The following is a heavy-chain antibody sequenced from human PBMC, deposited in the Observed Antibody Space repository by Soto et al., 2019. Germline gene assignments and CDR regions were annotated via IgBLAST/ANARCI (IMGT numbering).Heavy chain of an antibody. J-gene: IGHJ4*02. D-gene: IGHD3-22*01. CDR1: GYTFTSYG. V-gene: IGHV1-18*01. CDR3: ARNVNYYDSSGYWDY. Sequence: AAVKVSCKASGYTFTSYGISWVRQAPGQGLEWMGWISAYNGNTNYAQKLQGRVTMTTDTSTSTAYMELRSLRSDETAVYYCARNVNYYDSSGYWDYWGQGTLVTV. CDR2: ISAYNGNT.